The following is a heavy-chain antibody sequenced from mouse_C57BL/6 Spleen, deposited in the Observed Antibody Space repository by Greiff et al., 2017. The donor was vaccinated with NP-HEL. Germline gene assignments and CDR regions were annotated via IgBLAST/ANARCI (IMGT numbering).Heavy chain of an antibody. V-gene: IGHV3-6*01. Sequence: EVKLMESGPGLVKPSQSLSLTCSVTGYSITSGYYWNWIRQFPGNKLEWMGYISYDGSNNYNPTLKNRITITRDTSKNQLFLKLNSVTTEDTATYYCARGPRPGYFDYWGQGTTLTVSS. CDR2: ISYDGSN. CDR3: ARGPRPGYFDY. CDR1: GYSITSGYY. D-gene: IGHD1-2*01. J-gene: IGHJ2*01.